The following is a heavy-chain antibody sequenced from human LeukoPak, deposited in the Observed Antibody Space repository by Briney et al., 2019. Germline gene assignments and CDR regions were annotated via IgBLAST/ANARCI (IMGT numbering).Heavy chain of an antibody. Sequence: GGSLGLSCAASGFTFSSYGMHWVRQAPGKGLEWVAVIWYDGSNKYYADSVKGRFTISRDNSKNTLYLQMNSLRAEDTAVYYCARGPWDYCSSTSCYYFDYWGQGTLVTVSS. CDR2: IWYDGSNK. V-gene: IGHV3-33*01. CDR1: GFTFSSYG. CDR3: ARGPWDYCSSTSCYYFDY. D-gene: IGHD2-2*01. J-gene: IGHJ4*02.